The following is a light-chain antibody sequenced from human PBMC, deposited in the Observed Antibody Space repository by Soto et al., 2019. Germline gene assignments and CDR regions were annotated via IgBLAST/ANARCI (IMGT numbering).Light chain of an antibody. CDR1: QDIRNE. Sequence: AIQMTQSPSSLSASVGDRVTITCRASQDIRNELGWYQQRPGKAPKLLIYAASTLQSGVPSRFSASGSGTDFTLTISSLQPEDFATYCCLQDYNYPRTFGPGTKVEIK. J-gene: IGKJ1*01. CDR2: AAS. V-gene: IGKV1-6*01. CDR3: LQDYNYPRT.